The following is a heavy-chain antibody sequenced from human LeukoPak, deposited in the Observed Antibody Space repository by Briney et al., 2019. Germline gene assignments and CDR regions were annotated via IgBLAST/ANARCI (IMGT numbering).Heavy chain of an antibody. CDR2: IIPIFGTA. D-gene: IGHD1-26*01. CDR1: GGTFTSYA. CDR3: ARDPGDGMDV. V-gene: IGHV1-69*01. J-gene: IGHJ6*02. Sequence: ASVKVSCKASGGTFTSYAISWVRQAPGQGLEWMGGIIPIFGTANYAQKFQGRVTITADESTSTAYMELSSLRSEDTAVYYCARDPGDGMDVWGQGTTVTVSS.